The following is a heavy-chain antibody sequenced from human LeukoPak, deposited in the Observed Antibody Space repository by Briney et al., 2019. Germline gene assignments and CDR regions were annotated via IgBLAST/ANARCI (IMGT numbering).Heavy chain of an antibody. Sequence: PGGSLRLSCAASGFTFSSYWISWVRQAPGKGLEWVANIKQDGSEKYYVDSVKGRFTISRDNAKNSLYLQMNSLRAEDTAVYYCARDDSLTTDSAFDIWGQGTMVTVSS. CDR3: ARDDSLTTDSAFDI. D-gene: IGHD4-17*01. J-gene: IGHJ3*02. V-gene: IGHV3-7*01. CDR2: IKQDGSEK. CDR1: GFTFSSYW.